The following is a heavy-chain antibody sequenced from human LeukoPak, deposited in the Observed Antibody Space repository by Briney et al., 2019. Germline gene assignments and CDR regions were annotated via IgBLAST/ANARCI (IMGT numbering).Heavy chain of an antibody. CDR2: INHSGST. V-gene: IGHV4-34*01. CDR3: AITGTTYYYGMDV. CDR1: GGSFSGYY. D-gene: IGHD1-20*01. J-gene: IGHJ6*02. Sequence: SETLSLTCAVYGGSFSGYYWSWIRQPPGKGLEWIGEINHSGSTYYNPSLKSRVTISVDTSKNQFSLKLSSVTAADTAVYYCAITGTTYYYGMDVWGQGTTVTVSS.